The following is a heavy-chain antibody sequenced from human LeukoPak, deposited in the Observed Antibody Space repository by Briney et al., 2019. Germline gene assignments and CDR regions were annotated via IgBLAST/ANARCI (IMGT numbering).Heavy chain of an antibody. CDR2: ISYDGSNK. Sequence: GGSLRPSCAASGFTFSSYAMHWVRQAPGKGLEWVAVISYDGSNKYYADSVKGRFTISRDNSKNTLYLQMNSLRAEDTAVYYCARVPSPQLGYFDYWGQGTLVTVSS. CDR1: GFTFSSYA. D-gene: IGHD1-1*01. CDR3: ARVPSPQLGYFDY. J-gene: IGHJ4*02. V-gene: IGHV3-30-3*01.